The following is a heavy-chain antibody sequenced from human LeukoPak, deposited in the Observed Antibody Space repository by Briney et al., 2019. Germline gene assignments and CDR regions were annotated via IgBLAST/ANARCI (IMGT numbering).Heavy chain of an antibody. D-gene: IGHD2-2*01. CDR2: IYPGDSDT. J-gene: IGHJ6*02. CDR1: GYSFTSYW. Sequence: GESLKISCKGSGYSFTSYWIGWVRQMPGKGLEWMGIIYPGDSDTRYSPSFQGQVTISADKSISTAYLQWSSLKASDTAMYYCARPWCSSTSCQLGGMDVWGQGTTVTVSS. CDR3: ARPWCSSTSCQLGGMDV. V-gene: IGHV5-51*01.